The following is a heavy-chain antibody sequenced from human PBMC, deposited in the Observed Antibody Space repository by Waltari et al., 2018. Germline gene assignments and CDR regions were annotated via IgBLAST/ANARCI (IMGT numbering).Heavy chain of an antibody. J-gene: IGHJ6*02. D-gene: IGHD6-19*01. CDR1: GFTFSRYW. CDR3: ARVATKTYSSPVPGRPYYYGMDV. CDR2: INSDGSST. V-gene: IGHV3-74*01. Sequence: EEQLVESGGGLAKRGESLRLSCAASGFTFSRYWMDWVRQAHGKGLVWVSLINSDGSSTTYADSVKGRFTISRDNAKNTLYVQMNRLRAEDTAVYYCARVATKTYSSPVPGRPYYYGMDVWGQGTTVTVSS.